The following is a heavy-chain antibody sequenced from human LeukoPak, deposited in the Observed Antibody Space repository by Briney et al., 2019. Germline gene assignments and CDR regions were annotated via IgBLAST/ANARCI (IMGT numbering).Heavy chain of an antibody. CDR3: ARVTGAAAGIYYYYYYMDV. V-gene: IGHV3-53*01. D-gene: IGHD6-13*01. J-gene: IGHJ6*03. Sequence: PGGSLRLSCAASGFTVSSNYMSWVRQAPGKGLEWASVIYSGGSTYYADSVKGRFTISRDNSKNTLYLQMNSLRAEDTAVYYCARVTGAAAGIYYYYYYMDVWGKGTTVTVSS. CDR2: IYSGGST. CDR1: GFTVSSNY.